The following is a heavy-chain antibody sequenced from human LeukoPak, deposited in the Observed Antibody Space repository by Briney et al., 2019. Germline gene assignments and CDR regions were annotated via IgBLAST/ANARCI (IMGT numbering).Heavy chain of an antibody. CDR1: GGSISSGGYY. Sequence: SETLSLTCTVSGGSISSGGYYWSWIRQHPGKGLEWIGYIYYSGSTYYNPSLKSRVTISVDTSKNQSSLKLSSVTAADTAVYYCARTPSWEGFASDYWGQGTLVTVSS. D-gene: IGHD1-26*01. CDR2: IYYSGST. CDR3: ARTPSWEGFASDY. V-gene: IGHV4-31*03. J-gene: IGHJ4*02.